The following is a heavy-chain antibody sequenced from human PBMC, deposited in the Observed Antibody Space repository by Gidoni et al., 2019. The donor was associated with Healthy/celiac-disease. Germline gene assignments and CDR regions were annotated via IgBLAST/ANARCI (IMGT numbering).Heavy chain of an antibody. V-gene: IGHV4-59*08. CDR1: GGSISSYY. J-gene: IGHJ3*02. CDR3: ARRQDSSGYYPPGDAFDI. D-gene: IGHD3-22*01. CDR2: IYYSGRT. Sequence: QVQLQESGPGLVKPSETLSLTCTVPGGSISSYYWSWLRQPPGKGLEWIGYIYYSGRTNYNPYLKSRVTISVDTSKSQFSLKLSSVTAADTAVYYCARRQDSSGYYPPGDAFDIWGQGTMVTVSS.